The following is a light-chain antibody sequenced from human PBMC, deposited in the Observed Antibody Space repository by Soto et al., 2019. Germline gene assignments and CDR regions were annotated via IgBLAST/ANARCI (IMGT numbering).Light chain of an antibody. J-gene: IGKJ5*01. Sequence: EVVLTQSPGTLSLSSGERAPLSCRASQTVINSYLAWYPQKPGQAPRLLLYGAYNRATGIPERFSGSGSGTDFTLTISRLEPEDFAVYYCQQYGSSFGQGTRLEI. CDR2: GAY. CDR1: QTVINSY. V-gene: IGKV3-20*01. CDR3: QQYGSS.